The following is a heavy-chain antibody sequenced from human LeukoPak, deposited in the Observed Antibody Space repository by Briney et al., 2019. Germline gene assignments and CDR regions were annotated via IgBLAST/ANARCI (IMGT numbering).Heavy chain of an antibody. CDR2: IYYSGST. Sequence: SETLSLTCTVSGGSISSYYWSWIRQPPGKGLEWSGYIYYSGSTNYHPSLKSRVTISVNTSKNQFSLKLSSVTAADTAVYYCARERDDSSGYFNWFDPWGQGTLVTVSS. V-gene: IGHV4-59*01. CDR3: ARERDDSSGYFNWFDP. CDR1: GGSISSYY. D-gene: IGHD3-22*01. J-gene: IGHJ5*02.